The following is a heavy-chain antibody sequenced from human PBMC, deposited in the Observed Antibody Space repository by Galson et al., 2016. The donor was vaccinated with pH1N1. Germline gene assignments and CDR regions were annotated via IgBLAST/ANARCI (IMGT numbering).Heavy chain of an antibody. J-gene: IGHJ2*01. Sequence: SVKVSCKVSGYTLSELAIHWVRQTPGKGLEWVGGFDPEDDKPFYAQTFEGRVTMTQDTSTDTAYMQLSSLTSDDAAVYYCATEYRGSYYVPRYFDLWGLGTLVSVLS. V-gene: IGHV1-24*01. D-gene: IGHD1-26*01. CDR2: FDPEDDKP. CDR3: ATEYRGSYYVPRYFDL. CDR1: GYTLSELA.